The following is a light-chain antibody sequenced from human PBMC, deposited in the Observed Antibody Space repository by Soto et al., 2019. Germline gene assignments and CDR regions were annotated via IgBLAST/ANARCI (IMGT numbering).Light chain of an antibody. CDR1: QSISSW. Sequence: DIHMPESSFTLSASVGDRVTITCRAIQSISSWLAWYQXKXGXAPKLLIYKASSLEIGVPSRFSGSRSGTELTLTVRSLQNDDFETYYCEHCKCYWTFRQGTKVDI. CDR2: KAS. V-gene: IGKV1-5*03. CDR3: EHCKCYWT. J-gene: IGKJ1*01.